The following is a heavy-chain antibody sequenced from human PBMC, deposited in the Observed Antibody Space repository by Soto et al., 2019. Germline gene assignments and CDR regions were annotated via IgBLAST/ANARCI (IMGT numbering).Heavy chain of an antibody. J-gene: IGHJ3*02. D-gene: IGHD1-20*01. CDR2: ISGSGGST. CDR3: AKMGISTPYAFDI. V-gene: IGHV3-23*01. Sequence: EVQLLESGGGLVQPGGSLRLSCAASGFTFSSYAMSWVRQAPGKGLEWVSAISGSGGSTYYADSVKGRFTISRDNSRNTLYLQMNSLRAEDTAVYYCAKMGISTPYAFDIWGQGTMVTVSS. CDR1: GFTFSSYA.